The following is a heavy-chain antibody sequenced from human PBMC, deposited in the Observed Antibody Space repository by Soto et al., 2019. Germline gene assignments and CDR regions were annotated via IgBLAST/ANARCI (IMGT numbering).Heavy chain of an antibody. CDR3: ERGDDSSGYYLPHYFDY. Sequence: PSETLALTCAVSGYSISSGYYWGWIRQPPGKVLEWIGNIYHSGSTYYNPSLKSRVTISVDTSKNQFSLRLSSVTAADTAVYYCERGDDSSGYYLPHYFDYWGQGTLVTVSS. V-gene: IGHV4-38-2*01. J-gene: IGHJ4*02. D-gene: IGHD3-22*01. CDR2: IYHSGST. CDR1: GYSISSGYY.